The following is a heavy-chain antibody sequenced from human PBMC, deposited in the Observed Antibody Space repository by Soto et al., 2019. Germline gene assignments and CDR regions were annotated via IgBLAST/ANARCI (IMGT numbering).Heavy chain of an antibody. CDR1: GFTFSSYA. CDR3: AKEGTYDFWSGYRSDAFDI. CDR2: ISGSGGST. Sequence: GGSLRLSCAASGFTFSSYAMSWVRQAPGKGLEWVSAISGSGGSTYYADSVKGRFTISRDNSKNTLYLQMNSLRAEDTAVYYCAKEGTYDFWSGYRSDAFDIWGQGTMVTVSS. D-gene: IGHD3-3*01. J-gene: IGHJ3*02. V-gene: IGHV3-23*01.